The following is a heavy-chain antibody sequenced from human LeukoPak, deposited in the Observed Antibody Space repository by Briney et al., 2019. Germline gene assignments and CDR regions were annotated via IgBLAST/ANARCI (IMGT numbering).Heavy chain of an antibody. CDR3: ARAEMNAFDI. J-gene: IGHJ3*02. Sequence: GGSLRLSCAASGFTFSSYSMNWVRQAPGKGLEWVSYISSSSSTIYYADAVKGRFTISRDNSKNSLYLQMNSLRAEDTAVYYCARAEMNAFDIWGQGTVVTVSS. CDR2: ISSSSSTI. D-gene: IGHD5-24*01. CDR1: GFTFSSYS. V-gene: IGHV3-48*04.